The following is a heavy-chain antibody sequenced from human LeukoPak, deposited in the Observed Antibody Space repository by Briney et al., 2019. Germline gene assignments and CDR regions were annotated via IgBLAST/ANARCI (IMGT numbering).Heavy chain of an antibody. CDR2: IYHSGST. V-gene: IGHV4-30-4*08. CDR1: GGSISSGDYY. Sequence: SQTLSLTCTVSGGSISSGDYYWSWIRQPPGKGLEWIGYIYHSGSTYYNPSLKSRVTISVDTSKNQFSLKLSSVTAADTAVYYGSSSYGSSWQGGSYPFQHWGQGTMVTVSS. D-gene: IGHD2-15*01. J-gene: IGHJ1*01. CDR3: SSSYGSSWQGGSYPFQH.